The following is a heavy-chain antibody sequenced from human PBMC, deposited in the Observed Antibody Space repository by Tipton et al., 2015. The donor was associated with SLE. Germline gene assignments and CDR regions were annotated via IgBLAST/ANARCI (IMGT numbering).Heavy chain of an antibody. CDR2: ISAYNGNT. Sequence: QSGAEVKKPGASVKVSCKASGYTFTSYGISWVRQAPGQGLEWMGWISAYNGNTNYAQKLQGRVTMTTDTSTSTAYMELRSLRSDDTAVYYCAGDPYSSGWFAYFQHWGQGTLVTVSS. CDR1: GYTFTSYG. CDR3: AGDPYSSGWFAYFQH. D-gene: IGHD6-19*01. V-gene: IGHV1-18*01. J-gene: IGHJ1*01.